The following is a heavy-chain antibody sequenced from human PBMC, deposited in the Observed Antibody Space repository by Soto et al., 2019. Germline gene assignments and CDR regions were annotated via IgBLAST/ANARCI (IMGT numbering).Heavy chain of an antibody. D-gene: IGHD2-15*01. CDR1: GYNFIDYD. CDR3: SRNPYCSGLFDP. J-gene: IGHJ5*02. Sequence: QVQLVQSGAEVKKPGASVKVSCKASGYNFIDYDINWMRQSTGQGLEWMGWMTPNSGNTGYAQKFQGRVTLTRDTSIGTAYMELSSLKTEDTAVYYCSRNPYCSGLFDPWGQGTLVTVSS. V-gene: IGHV1-8*01. CDR2: MTPNSGNT.